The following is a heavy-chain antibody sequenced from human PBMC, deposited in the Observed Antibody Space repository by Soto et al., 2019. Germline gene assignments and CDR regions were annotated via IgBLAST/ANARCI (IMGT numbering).Heavy chain of an antibody. CDR1: GYTFTSYH. J-gene: IGHJ4*02. CDR3: ARDTPPTDY. CDR2: ISAYNTNT. V-gene: IGHV1-18*01. Sequence: QVQLVQSGAEVKKPGASVKVSCKTSGYTFTSYHISWVRQAPGQGLEWRGWISAYNTNTNYAQKFQGRVTMTTDTLTSTAYMELSSLSSDATAVYYCARDTPPTDYWGQGTLVTVSS.